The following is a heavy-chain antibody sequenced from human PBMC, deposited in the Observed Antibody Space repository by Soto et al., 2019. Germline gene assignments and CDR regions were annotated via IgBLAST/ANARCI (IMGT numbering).Heavy chain of an antibody. Sequence: LSCAASGFTFSSYAMSGVRQAPGKGLEWVSAISGSGGSTYYADSVKGRFTISRDNSKNTLYLQMNSLRAEDTAVYYCAKDRRDGYNCGSYYFDYWGQGTLVTVSS. CDR2: ISGSGGST. V-gene: IGHV3-23*01. D-gene: IGHD3-16*01. CDR1: GFTFSSYA. CDR3: AKDRRDGYNCGSYYFDY. J-gene: IGHJ4*02.